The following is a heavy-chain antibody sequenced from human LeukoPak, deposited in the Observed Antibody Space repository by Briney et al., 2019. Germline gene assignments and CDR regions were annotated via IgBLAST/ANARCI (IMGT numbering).Heavy chain of an antibody. D-gene: IGHD6-19*01. CDR2: IYPGDSDT. V-gene: IGHV5-51*01. CDR1: GYSFTSYW. Sequence: GESLKISCKGSGYSFTSYWIGWVRQMPGKGLEWMGIIYPGDSDTRYSPSFQGQVTISADKSISTAYLQWSSLKASDTAMYYCARRQDSSGWGNNWFDPWGQGTLVTVSS. J-gene: IGHJ5*02. CDR3: ARRQDSSGWGNNWFDP.